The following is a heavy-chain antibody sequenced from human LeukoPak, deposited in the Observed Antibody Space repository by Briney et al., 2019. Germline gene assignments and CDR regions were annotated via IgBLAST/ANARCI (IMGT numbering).Heavy chain of an antibody. J-gene: IGHJ6*03. CDR3: ARGYDPNPYYYYYMDV. D-gene: IGHD3-22*01. CDR1: GGSFSGYY. CDR2: INHSGST. Sequence: PSETLSLTCAVHGGSFSGYYWSWIRQPPGKGLEWIGEINHSGSTNYNPSLKSRVTISVDTSKNQFSLKLSSVTAADTAVYYCARGYDPNPYYYYYMDVWGKGTTVTVSS. V-gene: IGHV4-34*01.